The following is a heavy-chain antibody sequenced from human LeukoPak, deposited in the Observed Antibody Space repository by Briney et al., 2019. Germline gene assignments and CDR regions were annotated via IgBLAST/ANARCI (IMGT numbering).Heavy chain of an antibody. CDR2: ISYDGSNK. V-gene: IGHV3-30-3*01. CDR3: ASLGSVGY. CDR1: GFTFSSCA. J-gene: IGHJ4*02. D-gene: IGHD2-15*01. Sequence: GGSLRLSCAASGFTFSSCAMHWVRQAPGKGLEWVAVISYDGSNKYYADSVKGRFTISRDNSKNTLYLQMNSLRAEDTAVYYCASLGSVGYWGQGTLVTVSS.